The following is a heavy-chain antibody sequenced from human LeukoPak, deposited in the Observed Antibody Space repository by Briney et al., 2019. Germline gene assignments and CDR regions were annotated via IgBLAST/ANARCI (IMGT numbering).Heavy chain of an antibody. V-gene: IGHV4-4*07. Sequence: PSETLSLTCTVSDGSISTYYWSRIRQPAGKGLEWIGRIYTTGSTNYNPSLKSRVTMSVDTSKNQFSLKLTSVTAADTAVYYCARGGLPRENWFDPWGQGTLVAVSS. D-gene: IGHD3/OR15-3a*01. CDR1: DGSISTYY. CDR2: IYTTGST. CDR3: ARGGLPRENWFDP. J-gene: IGHJ5*02.